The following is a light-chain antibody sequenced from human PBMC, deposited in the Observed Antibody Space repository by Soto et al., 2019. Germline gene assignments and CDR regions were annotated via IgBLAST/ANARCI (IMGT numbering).Light chain of an antibody. CDR1: QSVRTY. Sequence: EVVLTQSPATLSLSPGERATLSCRASQSVRTYLAWYQQKPGQAPRLLIHDASSRATGIPARFSGSGSGTDFTLTISSLEPEDFAVYYCQQRTNWPSSTFGLGTRLEI. J-gene: IGKJ5*01. V-gene: IGKV3-11*01. CDR3: QQRTNWPSST. CDR2: DAS.